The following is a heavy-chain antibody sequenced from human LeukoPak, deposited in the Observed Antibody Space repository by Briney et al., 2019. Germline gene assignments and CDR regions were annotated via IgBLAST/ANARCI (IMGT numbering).Heavy chain of an antibody. CDR3: AKVSDGYLYYFDC. J-gene: IGHJ4*02. CDR2: ISGSGGST. Sequence: PGGSLRLSRAASGFTFSSYAMSWVRQAPGKGLEWVSGISGSGGSTYYADSVKGRFTISRDNSKNTLYLQMNSLRAEDTAVYYCAKVSDGYLYYFDCWGQGTLVTVSS. CDR1: GFTFSSYA. D-gene: IGHD5-18*01. V-gene: IGHV3-23*01.